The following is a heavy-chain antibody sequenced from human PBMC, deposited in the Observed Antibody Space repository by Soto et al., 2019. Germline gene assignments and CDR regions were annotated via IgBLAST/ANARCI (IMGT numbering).Heavy chain of an antibody. J-gene: IGHJ4*02. CDR1: GGSVSSDIYY. CDR3: ARGYDYDSGGYLFDY. D-gene: IGHD3-22*01. V-gene: IGHV4-31*03. Sequence: SETLSLTCSVSGGSVSSDIYYWTWIRQHPGKGPEWIGHIYYSGSTYYNPSLKSRVTISLDMSKNQFSLKLTSVSAADTAVYYCARGYDYDSGGYLFDYWGQGTLVTVSS. CDR2: IYYSGST.